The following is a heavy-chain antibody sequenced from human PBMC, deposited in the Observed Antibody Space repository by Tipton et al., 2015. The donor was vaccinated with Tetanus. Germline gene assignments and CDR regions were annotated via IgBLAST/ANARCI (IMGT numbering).Heavy chain of an antibody. CDR3: ARGDAVAGTGLSY. V-gene: IGHV3-53*01. CDR1: GFTVSSNY. J-gene: IGHJ4*02. CDR2: IYSGGST. Sequence: SLRLSCAASGFTVSSNYMSWVRQAPGKGLEWVSVIYSGGSTYYADSVKGRFTISRDNSKNTLYLQMNSLRAEDTAVYYCARGDAVAGTGLSYWGQGTLVTVSS. D-gene: IGHD6-19*01.